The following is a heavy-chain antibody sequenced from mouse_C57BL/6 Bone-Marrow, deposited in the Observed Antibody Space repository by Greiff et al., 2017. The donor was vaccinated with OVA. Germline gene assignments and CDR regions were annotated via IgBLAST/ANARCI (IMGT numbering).Heavy chain of an antibody. Sequence: EVKLVESVAELVRPGASVKLSCTASGFNIKNTYMHWVKQRPEQGLEWIGRIDPANGNTKYAPKFQGKATITADTSSNTAYLQLSSLTSEDTAIYYCASCDGYYDWYFDVWGTGTTVTVSS. CDR3: ASCDGYYDWYFDV. V-gene: IGHV14-3*01. CDR2: IDPANGNT. CDR1: GFNIKNTY. J-gene: IGHJ1*03. D-gene: IGHD2-3*01.